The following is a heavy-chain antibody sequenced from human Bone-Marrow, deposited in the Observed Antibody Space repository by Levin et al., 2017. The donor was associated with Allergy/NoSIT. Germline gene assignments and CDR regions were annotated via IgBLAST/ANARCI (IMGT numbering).Heavy chain of an antibody. CDR2: IKHDVSEK. CDR1: GFTFSSYW. V-gene: IGHV3-7*04. D-gene: IGHD6-13*01. J-gene: IGHJ4*01. CDR3: ARGIAAAGTAVFDY. Sequence: GGSLRLSCAASGFTFSSYWMSWVRQAPGKGLEWVANIKHDVSEKYYVDSVKGRFTISRDNTKNSLYLQMNSLRAEDTAVYYCARGIAAAGTAVFDYWGHGTLVTVSA.